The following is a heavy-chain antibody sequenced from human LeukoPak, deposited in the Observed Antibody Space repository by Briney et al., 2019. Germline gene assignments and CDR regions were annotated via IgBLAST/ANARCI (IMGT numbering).Heavy chain of an antibody. J-gene: IGHJ4*02. Sequence: PGGSLRLSCAASGFTFSTYAMTWVRQAPGKGLEWVSAISGGGGHTYHTDSVKGRFTVSRDNSRNSLYLQMNSLRAEDTAVYYCAKNFGDGLPFYDYWGQGTLVTVSS. D-gene: IGHD4-17*01. CDR2: ISGGGGHT. V-gene: IGHV3-23*01. CDR3: AKNFGDGLPFYDY. CDR1: GFTFSTYA.